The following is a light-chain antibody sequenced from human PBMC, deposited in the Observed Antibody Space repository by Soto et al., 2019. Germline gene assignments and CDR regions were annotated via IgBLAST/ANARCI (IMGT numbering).Light chain of an antibody. Sequence: EIVLTQSPATLALSPGERATLSCRASQSISSYLAWYQQKPGQAPRLLIYDASNRASGVPPRFSGSGSGTDFTLTITSLEPEDFAVYYCQQRSNWPMYTFGQGTKLEI. J-gene: IGKJ2*01. CDR1: QSISSY. V-gene: IGKV3-11*01. CDR2: DAS. CDR3: QQRSNWPMYT.